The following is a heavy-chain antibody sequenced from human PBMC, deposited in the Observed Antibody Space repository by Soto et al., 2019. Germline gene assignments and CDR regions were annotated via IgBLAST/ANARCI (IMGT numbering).Heavy chain of an antibody. CDR1: GDSISSSHW. V-gene: IGHV4-4*02. Sequence: QVQLQESGPGLVEPSGTLSLTCAVSGDSISSSHWWSWVRQSPGKGLEWIGEIFHSGATKYNPSLESRVPRSVDKSNNQLSLKLRSVTAADTAVYYCARQLERGDLPEGFEYWGQGTLATVSS. CDR3: ARQLERGDLPEGFEY. CDR2: IFHSGAT. J-gene: IGHJ4*02. D-gene: IGHD1-1*01.